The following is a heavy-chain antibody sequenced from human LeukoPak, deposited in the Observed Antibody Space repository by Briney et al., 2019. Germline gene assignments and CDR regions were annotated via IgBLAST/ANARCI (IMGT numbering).Heavy chain of an antibody. CDR1: GGSISSGIYY. D-gene: IGHD6-13*01. CDR2: ICYSGNT. J-gene: IGHJ4*02. CDR3: ARHVRQQLPPKAFDY. Sequence: PSETLSLTCTVSGGSISSGIYYWGWIRQPPGEGLEWIGSICYSGNTYYNPSLKSRVTISVDTSKNQLSLKLNSVTAADTAVYYCARHVRQQLPPKAFDYWGQGTLVTVSS. V-gene: IGHV4-39*01.